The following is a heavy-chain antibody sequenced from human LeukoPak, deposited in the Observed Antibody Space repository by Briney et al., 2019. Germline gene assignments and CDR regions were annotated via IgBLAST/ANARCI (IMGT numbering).Heavy chain of an antibody. CDR2: INHSGST. CDR1: GGSISSSNW. CDR3: AREQQQLVLRRYNWFDP. V-gene: IGHV4-4*02. D-gene: IGHD6-13*01. J-gene: IGHJ5*02. Sequence: SGTLSLTCAVSGGSISSSNWWSWVRQPPGKGLEWIGEINHSGSTNYNPSLKSRVTISVDTSKNQFSLKLSSVTAADTAVYYCAREQQQLVLRRYNWFDPWGQGTLVTVSS.